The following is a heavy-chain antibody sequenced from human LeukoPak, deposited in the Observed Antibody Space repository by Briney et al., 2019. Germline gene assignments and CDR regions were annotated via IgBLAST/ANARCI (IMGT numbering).Heavy chain of an antibody. CDR1: GITLSNYG. CDR3: AKRGVVIRAVIIVGFHKEAYYFDY. V-gene: IGHV3-23*01. J-gene: IGHJ4*02. Sequence: GGSLRLSCAVSGITLSNYGMSWVRQAPGKGLEWVAGLSDSGGSTNYADPVKGRFTVSRDNPKNTLYLQMNSLRAEDTAVYFCAKRGVVIRAVIIVGFHKEAYYFDYWGQGALVTVSS. CDR2: LSDSGGST. D-gene: IGHD3-10*01.